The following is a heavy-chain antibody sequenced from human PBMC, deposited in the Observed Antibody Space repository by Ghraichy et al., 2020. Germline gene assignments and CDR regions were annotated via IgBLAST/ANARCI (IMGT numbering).Heavy chain of an antibody. V-gene: IGHV3-23*01. CDR1: GLTFSNFA. D-gene: IGHD1-26*01. CDR3: AKGKGSGSYVNWSFNI. CDR2: ISGSGGII. J-gene: IGHJ2*01. Sequence: GSLRLSCAVSGLTFSNFAMAWVRQAPGKGLEWVSTISGSGGIIWYADSGKGRFIISRDNSRSTFYLQMNSLRAEDTAVYYCAKGKGSGSYVNWSFNIWGRGTPVTVSP.